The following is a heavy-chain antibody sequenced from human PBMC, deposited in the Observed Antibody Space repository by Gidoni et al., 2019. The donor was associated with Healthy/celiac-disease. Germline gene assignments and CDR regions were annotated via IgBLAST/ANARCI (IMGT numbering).Heavy chain of an antibody. CDR3: AIAPIWFRELTTGFDP. D-gene: IGHD3-10*01. J-gene: IGHJ5*02. CDR2: INPNSGGT. Sequence: QVQLVQSGAEVKKPGASVTVSCKASGYTFTGYYMHWVRQAPGQGLEWMGRINPNSGGTNYAQKFQGRVTMTRDTSISTAYMELSRLRSDDTAVYYCAIAPIWFRELTTGFDPWGQGTLVTVSS. V-gene: IGHV1-2*06. CDR1: GYTFTGYY.